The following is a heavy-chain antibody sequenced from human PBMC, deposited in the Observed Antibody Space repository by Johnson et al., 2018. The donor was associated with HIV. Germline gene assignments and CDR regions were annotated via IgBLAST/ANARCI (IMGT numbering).Heavy chain of an antibody. CDR1: GFSSRSYD. J-gene: IGHJ3*02. V-gene: IGHV3-13*01. CDR3: VAATGANGLDI. Sequence: VQLVESGGGLVQPGGSLRLSCAASGFSSRSYDMHWVRQRTGKGLEWASGIGTAGDTYYPASGKGRFTISRVNAKNSLYLQMNSLRAGDTAVYYCVAATGANGLDIWGQGTKVTVSS. CDR2: IGTAGDT. D-gene: IGHD1-26*01.